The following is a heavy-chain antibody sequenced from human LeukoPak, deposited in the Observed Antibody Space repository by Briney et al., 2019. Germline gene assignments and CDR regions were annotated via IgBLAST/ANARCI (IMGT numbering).Heavy chain of an antibody. J-gene: IGHJ6*02. V-gene: IGHV4-59*01. Sequence: SETLSLTCTVSGGSISSDYWNWIRQPPGKGLEWIGYIYYSGSTNYNPSVKSRVTMSVDTSKNKFSLKLTSVTAADTAVYYCARDRRGNSDMDVWGQGTTVIVSS. D-gene: IGHD1-7*01. CDR1: GGSISSDY. CDR2: IYYSGST. CDR3: ARDRRGNSDMDV.